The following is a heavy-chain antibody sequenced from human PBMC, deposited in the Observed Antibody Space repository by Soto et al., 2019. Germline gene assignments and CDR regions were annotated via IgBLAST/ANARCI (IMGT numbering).Heavy chain of an antibody. V-gene: IGHV3-23*01. CDR2: VTANGGSI. J-gene: IGHJ6*02. CDR1: GLTFSVYA. Sequence: EVQLLESGGGFVQTGGSLRLSCAATGLTFSVYAMTWVRQAPGQGLEWVLAVTANGGSIYSADSVKGLFTISRDNSKNTLFLQRNSLRAEDAAVYYCASLGVGDWANYYYYYGMDVWGQETTVTVSS. D-gene: IGHD2-21*02. CDR3: ASLGVGDWANYYYYYGMDV.